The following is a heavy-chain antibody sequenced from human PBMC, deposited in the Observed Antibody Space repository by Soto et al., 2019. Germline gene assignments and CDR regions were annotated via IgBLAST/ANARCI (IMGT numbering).Heavy chain of an antibody. CDR2: IKQDGSEK. CDR3: ARWGGARLYGY. V-gene: IGHV3-7*01. D-gene: IGHD3-10*01. CDR1: GFTFSSYW. J-gene: IGHJ4*02. Sequence: EVQQVESGGGLVQPGGSLRLSCAASGFTFSSYWKSWVRQAPGKGLEWVANIKQDGSEKYYVDSVKGRFTISRDNAKNSLYLQMNSLRAEDTAVYYCARWGGARLYGYWGQGTLVTVSS.